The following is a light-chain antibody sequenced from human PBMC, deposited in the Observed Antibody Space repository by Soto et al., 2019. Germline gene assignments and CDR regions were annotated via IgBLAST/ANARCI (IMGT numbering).Light chain of an antibody. Sequence: SALTQPATVFGSPVQSITISCTGTSSDGGGDNYVSWYQQPTGKAPKLMIYEVSNRPSGDSNRFSGAKSVTTASLTISGIQAEGKADCYFMSYATSSTEIFGTGTKLTV. J-gene: IGLJ1*01. CDR3: MSYATSSTEI. V-gene: IGLV2-14*01. CDR1: SSDGGGDNY. CDR2: EVS.